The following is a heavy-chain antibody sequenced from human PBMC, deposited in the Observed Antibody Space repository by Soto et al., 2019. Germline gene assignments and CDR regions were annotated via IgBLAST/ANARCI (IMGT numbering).Heavy chain of an antibody. J-gene: IGHJ4*02. CDR3: AKMPSSGGWTYFDY. CDR1: GFTFSSYA. Sequence: EVQLLESGGDLVQPGGSLRLSCAASGFTFSSYAMNWVRQAPGKGLEWVSSISNGAGSTYYADSVKGRFTISRDNSKSTLYLQMDSLRAEDTAIYYCAKMPSSGGWTYFDYWGQGTLVTVSS. D-gene: IGHD6-19*01. V-gene: IGHV3-23*01. CDR2: ISNGAGST.